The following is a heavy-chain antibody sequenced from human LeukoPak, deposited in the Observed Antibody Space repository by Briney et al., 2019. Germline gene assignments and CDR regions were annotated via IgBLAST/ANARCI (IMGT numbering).Heavy chain of an antibody. CDR1: GFTFSSYW. D-gene: IGHD2/OR15-2a*01. CDR2: IKEDGSEK. J-gene: IGHJ4*02. CDR3: ARVGAGGGNYFRSYYDR. V-gene: IGHV3-7*01. Sequence: GGSLRLSCAASGFTFSSYWMGWFRQAPGRGLEWVANIKEDGSEKNYVDSVKGRFSISRDNAENSLYLQMSSLRVEDTAMYYCARVGAGGGNYFRSYYDRWGQGTLVTVSS.